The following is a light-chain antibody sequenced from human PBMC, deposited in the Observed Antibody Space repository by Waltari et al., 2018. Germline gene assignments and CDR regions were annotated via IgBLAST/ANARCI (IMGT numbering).Light chain of an antibody. J-gene: IGLJ3*02. CDR3: NSYTGSSSWV. CDR1: RTDIGFYNY. Sequence: QSALTQPTSVSGSPGQSITISCTVTRTDIGFYNYASWYQQYPGKVPQLLIYDVSDRPSGVSSRFSGSKSGNTASLTISGLQADDEADYYCNSYTGSSSWVFGGGTKLTVL. V-gene: IGLV2-14*01. CDR2: DVS.